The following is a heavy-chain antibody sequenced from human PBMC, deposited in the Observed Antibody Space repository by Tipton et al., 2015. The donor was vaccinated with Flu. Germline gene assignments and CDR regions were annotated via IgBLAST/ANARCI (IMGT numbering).Heavy chain of an antibody. CDR1: GIKFSSYG. V-gene: IGHV3-23*01. Sequence: SLRLSCVASGIKFSSYGMSWVRQAPGKGLEWVSGVTGGGTTYYADSVKGRFTISRDISKNMLFLQMNSLRAEDTAVYYCAKAIPEAVAGLDYWGQGTLVTVSS. CDR3: AKAIPEAVAGLDY. J-gene: IGHJ4*02. D-gene: IGHD6-19*01. CDR2: VTGGGTT.